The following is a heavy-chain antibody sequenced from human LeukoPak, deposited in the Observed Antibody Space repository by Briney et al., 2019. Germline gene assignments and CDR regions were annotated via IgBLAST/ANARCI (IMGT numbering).Heavy chain of an antibody. D-gene: IGHD2-15*01. CDR3: ARMILRSYYFDY. V-gene: IGHV4-34*01. Sequence: PSETLSLTCAVYGGSFSGYYWSWIRQPPGKGLEWIGEINHSGSTNYNPSLKGRVTISVDTSKNQFSLKLSSVAAADTAVYYCARMILRSYYFDYWGQGTLVTVSS. CDR1: GGSFSGYY. CDR2: INHSGST. J-gene: IGHJ4*02.